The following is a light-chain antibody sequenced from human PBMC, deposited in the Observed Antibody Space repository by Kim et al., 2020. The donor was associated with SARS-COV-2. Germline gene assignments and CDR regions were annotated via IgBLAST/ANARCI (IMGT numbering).Light chain of an antibody. J-gene: IGLJ2*01. Sequence: QSALTQPASVSGSPGQSITISCTGTSSDVGGYNYVSWYQQHPGKAPKLMIYDVSNRPSGVSNRFSGSKSGNTASLTISGLQAEDEAVYYCSSYTRRSTLVIFGGGTQLTVL. V-gene: IGLV2-14*03. CDR3: SSYTRRSTLVI. CDR1: SSDVGGYNY. CDR2: DVS.